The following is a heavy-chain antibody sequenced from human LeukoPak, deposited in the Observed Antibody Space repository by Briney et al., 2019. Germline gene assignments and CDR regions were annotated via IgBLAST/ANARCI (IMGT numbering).Heavy chain of an antibody. CDR1: GFTFGSYA. D-gene: IGHD1-1*01. CDR3: AKEEERDFDY. V-gene: IGHV3-30*04. Sequence: GGSLRLSCAASGFTFGSYAMHWVRQAPGKGLEWVAVISYDGSNKYYADSVKGRFTISRDNSKNTLYLQMNSLRAEDTAVYYCAKEEERDFDYWGQGTLVTVSS. J-gene: IGHJ4*02. CDR2: ISYDGSNK.